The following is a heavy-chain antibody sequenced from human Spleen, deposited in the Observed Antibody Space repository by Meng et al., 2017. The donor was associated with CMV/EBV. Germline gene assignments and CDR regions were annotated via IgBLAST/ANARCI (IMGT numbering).Heavy chain of an antibody. J-gene: IGHJ4*02. V-gene: IGHV3-7*01. D-gene: IGHD1-26*01. CDR2: INQDGSQK. CDR3: PTMRTGVGAFVY. Sequence: GESLKISCAASGFTFSSHWMTWVRQAPGKGLEWVANINQDGSQKNYVDSVKGRFTISRDNAKNSLFLQMNSLRAEDTAVYYCPTMRTGVGAFVYRGQGMLVTVSS. CDR1: GFTFSSHW.